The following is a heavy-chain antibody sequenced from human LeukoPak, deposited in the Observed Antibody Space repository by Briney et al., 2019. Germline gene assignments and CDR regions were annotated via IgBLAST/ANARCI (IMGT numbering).Heavy chain of an antibody. CDR3: ARGSDXXXVTPY. CDR2: IYYSGST. J-gene: IGHJ4*02. CDR1: GGSFSGYY. D-gene: IGHD4-23*01. V-gene: IGHV4-31*11. Sequence: SETLSLTCAVYGGSFSGYYWSWIRQHPGKGLEWIGYIYYSGSTYYNPSLKSRVTISVDTSKNQFSLKLSSVTAADTAVYYCARGSDXXXVTPYWGQGTLVTVSS.